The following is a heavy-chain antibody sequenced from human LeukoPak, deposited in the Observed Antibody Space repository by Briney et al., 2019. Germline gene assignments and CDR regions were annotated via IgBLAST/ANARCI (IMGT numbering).Heavy chain of an antibody. Sequence: GGSLRLSCAASGFTFSSYEMNWVRQAPGKGLEWVSYISSSGSTIYYADSVKGRFTISRDNAKNSLYLQMNSLRAEDTAVYYCARVSSYCSSTSCTGDYWGQGTLVTVSS. CDR2: ISSSGSTI. J-gene: IGHJ4*02. CDR1: GFTFSSYE. D-gene: IGHD2-2*01. CDR3: ARVSSYCSSTSCTGDY. V-gene: IGHV3-48*03.